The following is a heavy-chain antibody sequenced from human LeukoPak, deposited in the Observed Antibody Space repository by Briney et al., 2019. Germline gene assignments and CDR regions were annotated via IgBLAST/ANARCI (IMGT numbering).Heavy chain of an antibody. D-gene: IGHD6-13*01. J-gene: IGHJ6*03. CDR3: ARVAAAGIYYYYYMDV. CDR2: IKQDGSEK. V-gene: IGHV3-7*01. Sequence: GGSLRLSCAASGFTFSSCGMSWVRQAPGKGLEWVANIKQDGSEKYYVDSVKGRFTISRDNAKNSLYLQMNSLRAEDTAVYYCARVAAAGIYYYYYMDVWGKGTTVTVSS. CDR1: GFTFSSCG.